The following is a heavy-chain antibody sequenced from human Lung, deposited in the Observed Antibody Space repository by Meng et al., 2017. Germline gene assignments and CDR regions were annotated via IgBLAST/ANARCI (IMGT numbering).Heavy chain of an antibody. CDR1: GGFFMCLL. D-gene: IGHD6-19*01. Sequence: GEPPPGGGGLLEASENLVLPCSVYGGFFMCLLWSWNRQAPGQGSEWDGENIDSGSTNYNPVLKSRITLSVDKFQKPVLLRVTSVTAADRAVYYCVRRTYSSGWYFDYWGQGTLVTVSS. CDR3: VRRTYSSGWYFDY. CDR2: NIDSGST. V-gene: IGHV4-34*02. J-gene: IGHJ4*02.